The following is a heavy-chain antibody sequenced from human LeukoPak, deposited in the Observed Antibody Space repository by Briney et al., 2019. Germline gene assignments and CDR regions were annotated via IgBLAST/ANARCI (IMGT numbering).Heavy chain of an antibody. D-gene: IGHD4-23*01. CDR3: ATNPYGGHYFDY. CDR1: GFTVSTNC. J-gene: IGHJ4*02. CDR2: IYSGGTT. V-gene: IGHV3-53*01. Sequence: PGGSLRLSCAASGFTVSTNCMTWVRQAPGKGLEWVSTIYSGGTTYYADSVKGRFTVSRDNAKNSLYLQMNSLRDEDTAVYYCATNPYGGHYFDYWGQGTLVTVSS.